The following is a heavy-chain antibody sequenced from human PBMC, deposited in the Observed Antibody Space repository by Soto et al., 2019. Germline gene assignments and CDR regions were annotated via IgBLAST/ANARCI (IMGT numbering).Heavy chain of an antibody. V-gene: IGHV1-18*01. CDR3: ARGVGSGSYYNQYNWFDP. Sequence: ASVKVSCXASGDTFTNYGISWVRQAPGQGLEWMGWISAYNGNTKYAQKLQGRVTMTTDTSTSTAYMELRSLRSDDTAVYYCARGVGSGSYYNQYNWFDPWGQGTLVTVSS. D-gene: IGHD3-10*01. CDR1: GDTFTNYG. CDR2: ISAYNGNT. J-gene: IGHJ5*02.